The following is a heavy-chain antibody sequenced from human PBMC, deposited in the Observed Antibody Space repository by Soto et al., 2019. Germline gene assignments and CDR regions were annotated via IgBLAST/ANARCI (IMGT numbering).Heavy chain of an antibody. CDR2: ISRLSGRI. CDR1: VCNFNLYT. J-gene: IGHJ4*02. D-gene: IGHD2-15*01. CDR3: ARVGAYFGEFDYFDY. Sequence: GGSLRLSCACSVCNFNLYTMNCVRHTPGGGLEWVSSISRLSGRIYYGDSVLGRFTVSRGNAANSVYLQMDSLRAEDTAIYYCARVGAYFGEFDYFDYWGQGTPVIVSS. V-gene: IGHV3-21*06.